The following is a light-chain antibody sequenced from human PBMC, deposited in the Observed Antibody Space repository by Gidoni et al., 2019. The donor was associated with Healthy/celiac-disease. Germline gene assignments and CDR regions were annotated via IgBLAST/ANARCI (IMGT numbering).Light chain of an antibody. CDR1: QSVSSN. J-gene: IGKJ1*01. CDR2: GAS. CDR3: QQYNNWPRT. V-gene: IGKV3-15*01. Sequence: EIVMTQSPGTLSVSPGERATLSCRASQSVSSNLAWHQQKPGQAPRLLIYGASTRATGIPARFSGSGSGTEFTLTISSLQSEDFALYYCQQYNNWPRTFXQXTKVEIK.